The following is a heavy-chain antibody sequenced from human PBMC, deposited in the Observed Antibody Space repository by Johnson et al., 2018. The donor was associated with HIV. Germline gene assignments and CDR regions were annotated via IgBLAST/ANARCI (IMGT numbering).Heavy chain of an antibody. D-gene: IGHD2-15*01. CDR1: GFTFSRYA. J-gene: IGHJ3*01. CDR3: ARAKDAAYPYGAFDV. Sequence: QVQLVESGGGVVQPGRSLRLSCAASGFTFSRYAMHWVRQAPGKGLEWVAVISYDGSNKYYADSVKGRFTISRDNAKNSLYLQMDSLRAEDTAIYSCARAKDAAYPYGAFDVWGHGTMVIVSA. CDR2: ISYDGSNK. V-gene: IGHV3-30*04.